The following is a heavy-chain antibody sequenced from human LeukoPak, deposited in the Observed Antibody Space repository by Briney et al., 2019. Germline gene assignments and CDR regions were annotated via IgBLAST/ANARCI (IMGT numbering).Heavy chain of an antibody. CDR3: AKGDGSGPET. J-gene: IGHJ4*02. D-gene: IGHD3-10*01. CDR1: RFTFGSSW. Sequence: GGSLRLSCAASRFTFGSSWMSWVRQAPGKGLEWVANIKHDGSEKYYGDSVKGRFTISRDNAENSLSLQMNALRPEDTAVYYCAKGDGSGPETWGQGTLVTVSS. V-gene: IGHV3-7*01. CDR2: IKHDGSEK.